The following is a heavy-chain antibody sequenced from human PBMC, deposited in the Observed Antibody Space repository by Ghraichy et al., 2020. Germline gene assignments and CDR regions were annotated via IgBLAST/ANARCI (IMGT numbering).Heavy chain of an antibody. CDR3: ARRTVGLLYQWYFDL. Sequence: SETLSLTCTVSGGSISSYYWSWIRQPPGKGLEWIGFIYTSGSTNYNPSLKSRVTISVDTSKNQFSLKLSSVTAADTAVYYCARRTVGLLYQWYFDLWGRGTLVTVSS. CDR1: GGSISSYY. J-gene: IGHJ2*01. D-gene: IGHD2-21*02. CDR2: IYTSGST. V-gene: IGHV4-4*09.